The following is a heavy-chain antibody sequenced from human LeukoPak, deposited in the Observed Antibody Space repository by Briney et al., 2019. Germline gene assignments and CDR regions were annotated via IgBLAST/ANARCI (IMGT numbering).Heavy chain of an antibody. J-gene: IGHJ5*02. CDR1: GGSISSYY. CDR2: IYTSGST. Sequence: PSETLSLTCTVSGGSISSYYWSWIRQPAGKGLEWIGCIYTSGSTNYNPSLKSRVTMSVDTSKNQFSLKLSSVTAADTAVYYCARDRGSSWTNWFDPWGQGTLVTVSS. CDR3: ARDRGSSWTNWFDP. V-gene: IGHV4-4*07. D-gene: IGHD6-13*01.